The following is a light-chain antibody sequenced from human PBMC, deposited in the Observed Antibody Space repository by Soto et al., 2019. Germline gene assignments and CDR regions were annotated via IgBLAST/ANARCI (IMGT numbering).Light chain of an antibody. Sequence: QSALTQPGSVSGSPGQSVTISCTGTSSDVGGYNYVSWYQQHPGKAPKLMIYDVSKRPSGVPDGFSGSKSGNTASLTISGLQAEDEADYYCCSYAGSYYVFGTGTKLTVL. CDR1: SSDVGGYNY. CDR2: DVS. J-gene: IGLJ1*01. V-gene: IGLV2-11*01. CDR3: CSYAGSYYV.